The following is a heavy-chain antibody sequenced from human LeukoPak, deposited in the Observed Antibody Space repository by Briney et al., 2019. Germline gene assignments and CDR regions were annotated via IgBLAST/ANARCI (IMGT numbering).Heavy chain of an antibody. D-gene: IGHD3-10*01. CDR1: GFTFSSYG. CDR3: AKDRVFTMVRGVPGY. Sequence: PGGSLRPSCAASGFTFSSYGMHWVRQAPGKGLEWVAFIRYDGSNKYYADSVKGRFTISRDNSKNTLYLQMNSLRAEDTAVYYCAKDRVFTMVRGVPGYWGQGTLVTVSS. J-gene: IGHJ4*02. CDR2: IRYDGSNK. V-gene: IGHV3-30*02.